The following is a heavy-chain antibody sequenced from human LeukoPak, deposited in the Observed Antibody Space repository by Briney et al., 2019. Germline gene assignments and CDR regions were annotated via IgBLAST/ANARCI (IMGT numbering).Heavy chain of an antibody. V-gene: IGHV3-48*01. CDR3: ARVDTMIVVDLDAFDI. Sequence: GGSLRLSCAASGFTFSSYSMNWVRQAPGKGLEWVSYISSSSSTIYYADSVKGRFTISRDNAKNSLYLQMNSLRAEDTAVYYCARVDTMIVVDLDAFDIWGQGTMVTVSS. D-gene: IGHD3-22*01. CDR2: ISSSSSTI. J-gene: IGHJ3*02. CDR1: GFTFSSYS.